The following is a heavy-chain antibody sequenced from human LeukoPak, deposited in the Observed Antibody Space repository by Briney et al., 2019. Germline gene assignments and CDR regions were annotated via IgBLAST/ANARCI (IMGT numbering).Heavy chain of an antibody. D-gene: IGHD1-26*01. Sequence: PGGSLRLSCAASGFTFSASWMTWVRQAPGKGLEWVANIKQDGSEKYYVDSVKGRFTISRDNAKGSLHLQMNSLRVEDTALYYCAGGFSGADFWGQGTLVTVSS. CDR2: IKQDGSEK. J-gene: IGHJ4*02. CDR3: AGGFSGADF. V-gene: IGHV3-7*04. CDR1: GFTFSASW.